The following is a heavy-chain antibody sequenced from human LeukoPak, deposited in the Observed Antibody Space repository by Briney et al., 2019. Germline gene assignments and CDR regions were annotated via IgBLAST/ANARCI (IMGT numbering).Heavy chain of an antibody. CDR3: TRGSLSLGYSYAFDY. CDR2: IYSGGST. D-gene: IGHD5-18*01. CDR1: GFTVSSNY. V-gene: IGHV3-53*01. J-gene: IGHJ4*02. Sequence: GGSLRLSCAASGFTVSSNYMSWVRQAPGKGLEWVSVIYSGGSTYYADSVKGRFTISRDNSKNTLYLQMNSLRAEDTAAYYCTRGSLSLGYSYAFDYWGQGTLVTVSS.